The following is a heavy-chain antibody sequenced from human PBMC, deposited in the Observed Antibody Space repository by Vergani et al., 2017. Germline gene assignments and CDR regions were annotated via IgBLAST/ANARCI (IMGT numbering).Heavy chain of an antibody. D-gene: IGHD3-3*01. V-gene: IGHV3-48*03. Sequence: EVQLVESGGGLVQPGGSLRLSCAASGFTFSSYEMNWVRQAPGKGLEWVSYISSSGSTIYYADSVKGRFTISRDNAKNSLYLQMNSLRAEDTAVYYCARDGRITIFGVVIVYGMDVWGQGTTVTVSS. CDR2: ISSSGSTI. J-gene: IGHJ6*02. CDR1: GFTFSSYE. CDR3: ARDGRITIFGVVIVYGMDV.